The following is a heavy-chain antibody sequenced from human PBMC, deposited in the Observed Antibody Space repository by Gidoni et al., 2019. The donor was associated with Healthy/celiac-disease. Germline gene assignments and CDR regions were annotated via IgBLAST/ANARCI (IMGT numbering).Heavy chain of an antibody. CDR2: NSAYNGNT. CDR1: GYTFTSYG. D-gene: IGHD3-22*01. CDR3: ARGDYYDSSAPDY. Sequence: SVKVSCKASGYTFTSYGISWVRQAPGQGLEWMGWNSAYNGNTNYAQKLQGRVTMTTDTSTSTAYIELRSLRSDDTAVYYWARGDYYDSSAPDYWGQGTLVTVSS. J-gene: IGHJ4*02. V-gene: IGHV1-18*01.